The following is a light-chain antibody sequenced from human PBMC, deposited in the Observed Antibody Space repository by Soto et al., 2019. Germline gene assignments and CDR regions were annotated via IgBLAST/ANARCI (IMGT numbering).Light chain of an antibody. CDR1: QSFISS. CDR2: GAS. Sequence: EIVMTQSPATLSVSPGERATLSCRASQSFISSLAWYQQKPCQAPRLLIYGASNRATGIPDRFSGSGSGTDFTLPISRLEPEDFAVYYCPQYGSSGTFGQGTKVE. J-gene: IGKJ1*01. V-gene: IGKV3-20*01. CDR3: PQYGSSGT.